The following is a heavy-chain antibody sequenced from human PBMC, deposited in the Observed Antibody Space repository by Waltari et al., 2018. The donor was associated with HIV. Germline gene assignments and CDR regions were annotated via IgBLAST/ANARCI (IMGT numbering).Heavy chain of an antibody. V-gene: IGHV4-59*01. CDR3: AGVDAYPGDYYYGMDV. CDR2: IYYRGST. D-gene: IGHD2-2*02. J-gene: IGHJ6*02. CDR1: GGSISTYY. Sequence: QVQLQESGPGLVKPSEALSLTCTVSGGSISTYYWSWIRQPPAKGLELIGYIYYRGSTNYNPSLTSRVTISVDTSKNQFSRKLSSVTAAYTAVYYCAGVDAYPGDYYYGMDVWGQGTTVTVSS.